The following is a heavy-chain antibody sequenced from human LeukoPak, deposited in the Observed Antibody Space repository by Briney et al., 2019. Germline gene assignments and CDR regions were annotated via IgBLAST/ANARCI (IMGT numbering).Heavy chain of an antibody. Sequence: GGSLRLSCAASGFRFSTYWMNWVRQAPGKGLEWVSAISGSGGSTYYADSVKGRFTISRDNSKNTLYLQMNSLRAEDTAVYYCAKPLGYYYGSGSSEDDDYWGQGTLVTVSS. CDR3: AKPLGYYYGSGSSEDDDY. V-gene: IGHV3-23*01. J-gene: IGHJ4*02. CDR2: ISGSGGST. D-gene: IGHD3-10*01. CDR1: GFRFSTYW.